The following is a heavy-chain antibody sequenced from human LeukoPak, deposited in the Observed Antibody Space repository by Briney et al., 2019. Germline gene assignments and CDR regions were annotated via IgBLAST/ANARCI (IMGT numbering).Heavy chain of an antibody. CDR2: ISYDGSNK. D-gene: IGHD3-9*01. CDR1: GFTFSSYA. CDR3: ARGALTKPDWFEATTRDYFDY. J-gene: IGHJ4*02. Sequence: GGSLRLSCAASGFTFSSYAMHWVRQAPGKGLEWVAVISYDGSNKYYADSVKGRFTISRDNSKNTLYLQMNSLRAEDTAVYYCARGALTKPDWFEATTRDYFDYWGQGTLVTVSS. V-gene: IGHV3-30*04.